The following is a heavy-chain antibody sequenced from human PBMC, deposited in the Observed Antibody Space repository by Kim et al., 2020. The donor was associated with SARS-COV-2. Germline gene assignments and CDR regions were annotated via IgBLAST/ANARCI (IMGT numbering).Heavy chain of an antibody. CDR1: GGSISSYY. J-gene: IGHJ4*02. V-gene: IGHV4-59*13. CDR2: IYYSGST. Sequence: SETLSLTCTVSGGSISSYYWSWIRQPPGKGLEWIGYIYYSGSTNYNPSLKSRVTISVDTSKNQFSLKLSSVTAADTAVYYCAREGHYYDSSGYYYGVFDYWGQGTLVTVSS. CDR3: AREGHYYDSSGYYYGVFDY. D-gene: IGHD3-22*01.